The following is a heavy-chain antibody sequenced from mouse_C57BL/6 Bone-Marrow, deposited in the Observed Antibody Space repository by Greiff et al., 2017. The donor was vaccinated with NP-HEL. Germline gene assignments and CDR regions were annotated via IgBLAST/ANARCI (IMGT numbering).Heavy chain of an antibody. CDR1: GYSFTDYN. D-gene: IGHD2-4*01. J-gene: IGHJ4*01. Sequence: VQLQQSGPELVKPGASVKISCKASGYSFTDYNMNWVKQSNGKSLEWIGVINPNYGTTSYNQQFKGKATLTVDQSSSTAYMQLNSLTSEDSAVYYCARRGLRRPPCAMDYWGQGTSVTVSS. V-gene: IGHV1-39*01. CDR2: INPNYGTT. CDR3: ARRGLRRPPCAMDY.